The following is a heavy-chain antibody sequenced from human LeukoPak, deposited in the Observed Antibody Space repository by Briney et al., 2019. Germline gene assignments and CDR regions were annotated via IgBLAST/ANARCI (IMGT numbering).Heavy chain of an antibody. D-gene: IGHD2-2*01. CDR3: AREEYQLKRYFDY. CDR2: IWYDGSNK. V-gene: IGHV3-33*01. J-gene: IGHJ4*02. CDR1: GFTFSSYG. Sequence: PGRSLRLSCAASGFTFSSYGMHWVRQAPGKGLEWVAVIWYDGSNKYYADSVKGRFTISRDNSKNTLYLQMNSLRAEDAAVYYCAREEYQLKRYFDYWGQGTLATVSS.